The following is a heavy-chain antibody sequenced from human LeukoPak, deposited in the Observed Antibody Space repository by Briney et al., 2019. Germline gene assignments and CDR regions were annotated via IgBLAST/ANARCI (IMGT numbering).Heavy chain of an antibody. V-gene: IGHV3-11*01. CDR2: ISSSGSTI. J-gene: IGHJ3*02. D-gene: IGHD4-17*01. Sequence: GGSLRLSCAASGFTFSDYYMSWIRQARGRGLEWVSYISSSGSTIYYADSVKGRFTISRDNAKNSLYLQMNSLRAEDTAVYYCARVPTVTSTHDAFDIWGQGTMVTVSS. CDR3: ARVPTVTSTHDAFDI. CDR1: GFTFSDYY.